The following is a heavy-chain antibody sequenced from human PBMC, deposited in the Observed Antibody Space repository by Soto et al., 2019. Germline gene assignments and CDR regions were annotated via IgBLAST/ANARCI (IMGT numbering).Heavy chain of an antibody. Sequence: NPSETLSLTCAVYGGSFSGYYWSWIRQPPGKGLEWIGEINHSGSTNYNPSLKSRVTISVDTSKNQFSLKLSSVTAADTAVYYCAREWAPITIFGVVINGYYFDYWGQGTLVTVSS. J-gene: IGHJ4*02. CDR1: GGSFSGYY. D-gene: IGHD3-3*01. CDR3: AREWAPITIFGVVINGYYFDY. V-gene: IGHV4-34*01. CDR2: INHSGST.